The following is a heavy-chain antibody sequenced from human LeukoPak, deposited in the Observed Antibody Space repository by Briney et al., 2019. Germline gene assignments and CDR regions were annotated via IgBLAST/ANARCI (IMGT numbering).Heavy chain of an antibody. CDR1: GFTFDDYA. J-gene: IGHJ4*02. CDR2: ISWNSGSI. Sequence: GGSLRLSCAASGFTFDDYAMHWVRQAPGKGLEWVSGISWNSGSIGYADSVKGRFTISRDNAKNTMYLQMNSLRDEDTAVYYCARGGSSQNWGLFDYWGQGTLVTVSS. D-gene: IGHD7-27*01. V-gene: IGHV3-9*01. CDR3: ARGGSSQNWGLFDY.